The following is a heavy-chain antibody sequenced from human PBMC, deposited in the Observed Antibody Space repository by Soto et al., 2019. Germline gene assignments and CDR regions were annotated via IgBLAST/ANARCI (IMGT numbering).Heavy chain of an antibody. CDR2: INPNSGGT. CDR1: GYTFTGYY. J-gene: IGHJ4*02. CDR3: ARDYVRYDSSGFDY. D-gene: IGHD3-22*01. V-gene: IGHV1-2*02. Sequence: AASVKVSCKASGYTFTGYYMHWVRQAPGQGLEWMGWINPNSGGTNYAQKFQGRVTMTRDTSISTAYMELSRLRSDDTAVYYCARDYVRYDSSGFDYWGQGTLVTVSS.